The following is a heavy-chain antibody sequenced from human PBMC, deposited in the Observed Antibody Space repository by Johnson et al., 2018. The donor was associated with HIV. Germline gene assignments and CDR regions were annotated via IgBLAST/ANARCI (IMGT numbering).Heavy chain of an antibody. CDR3: ARDFIAPELGDAFDI. J-gene: IGHJ3*02. CDR2: ISYDGSNK. V-gene: IGHV3-30-3*01. CDR1: GITFSDYA. Sequence: VQLVESGGGVVQPGRSLRLSCADSGITFSDYAMHWVRQAPGKGLEWVAVISYDGSNKYYADSVKGRFTISRDNSKNTLYLQMNSLRAEDTAVYYCARDFIAPELGDAFDIWGQGTMVTVSS. D-gene: IGHD6-25*01.